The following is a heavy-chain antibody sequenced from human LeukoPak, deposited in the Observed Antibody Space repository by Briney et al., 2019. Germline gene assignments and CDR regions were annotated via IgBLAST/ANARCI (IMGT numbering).Heavy chain of an antibody. CDR2: LNHRGSS. Sequence: SSETLSLTCGVFGGSCSGYYWTWLRQPPGKGLEWIGQLNHRGSSHYNPSLRSRVTISVDTSKTQFSLKLTSVTAADTAVYYCARDKFCSDTGSCNIGLFDFWGRGALVTVSS. J-gene: IGHJ4*02. CDR1: GGSCSGYY. CDR3: ARDKFCSDTGSCNIGLFDF. D-gene: IGHD2-15*01. V-gene: IGHV4-34*01.